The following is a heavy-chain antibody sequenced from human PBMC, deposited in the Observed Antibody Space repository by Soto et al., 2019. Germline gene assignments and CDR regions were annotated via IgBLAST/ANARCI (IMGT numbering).Heavy chain of an antibody. Sequence: EVQLVESGGDLVQPGGSLRLSCAASGITFSSHAMNWVRQAPGKGLEWVASIRATGVTYYAASVKGRFSICRGNDKDSLFLQEGSLRVEDTGVYYCLDGAYNWRQGPLVPVSS. CDR3: LDGAYN. CDR1: GITFSSHA. D-gene: IGHD3-10*01. J-gene: IGHJ4*02. CDR2: IRATGVT. V-gene: IGHV3-48*01.